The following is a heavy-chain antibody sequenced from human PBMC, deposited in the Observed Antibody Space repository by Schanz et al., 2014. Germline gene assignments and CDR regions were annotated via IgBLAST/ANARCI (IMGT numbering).Heavy chain of an antibody. CDR2: ISYSGST. V-gene: IGHV4-34*02. CDR1: GGSFSSNY. CDR3: ARDRGHGDLPGDI. Sequence: QVQLQQWGAGLLKPSETLSLTCAVYGGSFSSNYWSWIRQPPGKRLEWIGFISYSGSTYYNPSLKSRVTISVDTSKNQFSLNLSSATAADTAVYYCARDRGHGDLPGDIWGQGTMVTVSS. D-gene: IGHD4-17*01. J-gene: IGHJ3*02.